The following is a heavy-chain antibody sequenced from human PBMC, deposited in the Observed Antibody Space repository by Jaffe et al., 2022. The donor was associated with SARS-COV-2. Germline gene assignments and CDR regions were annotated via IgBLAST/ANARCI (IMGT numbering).Heavy chain of an antibody. V-gene: IGHV3-30*04. CDR3: ARDSGCSSNRCSYLLRFAP. Sequence: VQLEESGGGVVQPGRSLRVSCEASGFSFSTYAMHWVRQAPGKGLEWVAVISNDGSYKNYAESLKGRFTISRDNSRNSLQLQMNNLRPEDTAMYYCARDSGCSSNRCSYLLRFAPWGQGTLVTVSS. J-gene: IGHJ5*02. D-gene: IGHD6-19*01. CDR1: GFSFSTYA. CDR2: ISNDGSYK.